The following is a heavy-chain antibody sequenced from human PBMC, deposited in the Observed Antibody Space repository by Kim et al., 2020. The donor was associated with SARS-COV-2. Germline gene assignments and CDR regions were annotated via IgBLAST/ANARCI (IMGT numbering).Heavy chain of an antibody. V-gene: IGHV3-7*01. J-gene: IGHJ3*02. CDR1: GFTFSSYW. D-gene: IGHD6-13*01. CDR2: IKQDGSEK. Sequence: GGSLRLSCAASGFTFSSYWMSWVRQAPGKGLEWVANIKQDGSEKYYVDSVKGRFTISRDNAKNSLYLQMNSLRAEDTAVYYCATDLHYSTGYSSSWYKDAVDIWGQGTMVTVSS. CDR3: ATDLHYSTGYSSSWYKDAVDI.